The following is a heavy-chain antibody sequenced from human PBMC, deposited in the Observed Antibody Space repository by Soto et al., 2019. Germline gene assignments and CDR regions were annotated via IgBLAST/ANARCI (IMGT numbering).Heavy chain of an antibody. D-gene: IGHD6-6*01. J-gene: IGHJ6*02. CDR3: AIDEERQNIAARRPYYYYGMDV. V-gene: IGHV6-1*01. Sequence: PSQTLSLTCAISGDSVSSNSAAWNWIRQSPSRGLEWLGRTYYRSKWYNDYAVSVKSRITINPDTSKNHFSLQLNSVTPEDTAVYYCAIDEERQNIAARRPYYYYGMDVRGQGTTVTVSS. CDR1: GDSVSSNSAA. CDR2: TYYRSKWYN.